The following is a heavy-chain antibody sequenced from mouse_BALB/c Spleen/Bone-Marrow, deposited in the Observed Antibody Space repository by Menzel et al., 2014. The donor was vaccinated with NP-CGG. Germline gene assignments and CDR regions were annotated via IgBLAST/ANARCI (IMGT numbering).Heavy chain of an antibody. CDR1: GYTFTGYW. CDR3: ARLINGSRYIVDY. Sequence: VQLQQSGAELVKPGASVKLSCKASGYTFTGYWMPWVKQRPGQGLEWIGEINPSNGRTNYTEKFKSMATLTVDKSSSTAYMQLSSLTSEDSAVYYGARLINGSRYIVDYWGQGTSVTVSS. D-gene: IGHD1-1*01. CDR2: INPSNGRT. J-gene: IGHJ4*01. V-gene: IGHV1S81*02.